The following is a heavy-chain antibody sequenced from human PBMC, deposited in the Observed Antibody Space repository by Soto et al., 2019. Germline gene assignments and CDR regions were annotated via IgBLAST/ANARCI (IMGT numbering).Heavy chain of an antibody. V-gene: IGHV3-30*03. Sequence: PGGSLRLSCAASGFTFRSHAMHWVRQAPGKGLEWVAMISFDGSYQNYVDSAKGRFTISRDNYQNKVFLQMSSLRPEDTAVYYCARTSSGYSYDNYYYGMDVWGQGTTVTVSS. CDR1: GFTFRSHA. J-gene: IGHJ6*02. CDR3: ARTSSGYSYDNYYYGMDV. D-gene: IGHD5-18*01. CDR2: ISFDGSYQ.